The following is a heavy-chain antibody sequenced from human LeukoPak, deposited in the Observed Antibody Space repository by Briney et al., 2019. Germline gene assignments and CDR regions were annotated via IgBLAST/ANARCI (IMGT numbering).Heavy chain of an antibody. J-gene: IGHJ4*02. V-gene: IGHV4-59*08. D-gene: IGHD2-15*01. CDR1: GGSINSYN. CDR2: ISYNGSP. Sequence: TSETLSLNCTVSGGSINSYNWNWLRQPPGKGLEWIGYISYNGSPDYNPSFKSRVTMSVDTSQGQFSLRLSSVTAADTAVYYCARFRGTSSWHQEVFDYWGQGAPVTVSS. CDR3: ARFRGTSSWHQEVFDY.